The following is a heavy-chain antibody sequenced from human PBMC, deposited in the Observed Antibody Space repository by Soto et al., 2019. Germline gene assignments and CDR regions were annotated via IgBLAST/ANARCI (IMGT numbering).Heavy chain of an antibody. V-gene: IGHV3-48*01. Sequence: GESLRLSCAASGFTFGSYSMNWVRQAPGKWLKWLSYISSSSSTIYYADSVKGRFTISRDNAKNSLYLQMNSLRAEDTAVYYCAKTYYDILTGWGDETSMDVWGQGTTVTVSS. J-gene: IGHJ6*02. CDR1: GFTFGSYS. CDR3: AKTYYDILTGWGDETSMDV. CDR2: ISSSSSTI. D-gene: IGHD3-9*01.